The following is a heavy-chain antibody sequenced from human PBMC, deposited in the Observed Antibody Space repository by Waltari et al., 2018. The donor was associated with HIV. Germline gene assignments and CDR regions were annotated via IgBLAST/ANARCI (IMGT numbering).Heavy chain of an antibody. CDR3: AKDLRLGGWLRGYGMDV. J-gene: IGHJ6*02. CDR1: GFTFSSYG. CDR2: ISYDGSNK. Sequence: QVQLVESGGGVVQPGRSLRLSCAASGFTFSSYGMHWVRQAPGKGLEWVAVISYDGSNKYYADSVKGRFTISRDNSKNTLYLQMNSLRGEDTAVYYCAKDLRLGGWLRGYGMDVWGQGTTVTVSS. V-gene: IGHV3-30*18. D-gene: IGHD6-19*01.